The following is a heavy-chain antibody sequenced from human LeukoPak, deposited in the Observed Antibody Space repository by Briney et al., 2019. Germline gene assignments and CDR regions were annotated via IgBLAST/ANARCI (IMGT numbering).Heavy chain of an antibody. D-gene: IGHD3-10*01. CDR1: GVSISSNHYY. J-gene: IGHJ5*02. Sequence: PSETLSLTCTVSGVSISSNHYYWGWVRQPPGKGLEWIGSGTTYYNPSLKSRVTISVDTSKNQFSLKLSSVTAADTAVYYCARTGGYMVRGVQNWFDPWGQGTLVTVSS. CDR2: GTT. CDR3: ARTGGYMVRGVQNWFDP. V-gene: IGHV4-39*01.